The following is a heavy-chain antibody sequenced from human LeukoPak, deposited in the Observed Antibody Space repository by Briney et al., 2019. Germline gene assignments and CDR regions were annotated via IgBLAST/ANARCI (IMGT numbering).Heavy chain of an antibody. Sequence: SETLSLTCTVSGGSISSYYWSWIRQPPGKGLEWIGYIYYSGSTNYNPSLKSRVTISVDTSKNQFSLKLSSVTAADTAVYYCARSPQGTATTANWLDPWGQGTLVTVSS. J-gene: IGHJ5*02. V-gene: IGHV4-59*12. CDR2: IYYSGST. D-gene: IGHD4-17*01. CDR1: GGSISSYY. CDR3: ARSPQGTATTANWLDP.